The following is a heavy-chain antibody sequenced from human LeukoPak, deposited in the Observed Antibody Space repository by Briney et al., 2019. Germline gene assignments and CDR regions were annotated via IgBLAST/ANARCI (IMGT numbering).Heavy chain of an antibody. CDR1: GFTFSSYA. CDR2: ISGSGGST. CDR3: AKDPRYCSGGSCYYTHNWFDP. Sequence: GGSLRLSCAASGFTFSSYAMSWVRQAPGKGLEWVSTISGSGGSTYYADSVKGRFTISRDNSKNTLYLQMNSLRAEDTAVYYCAKDPRYCSGGSCYYTHNWFDPWGQGTLVTVSS. J-gene: IGHJ5*02. D-gene: IGHD2-15*01. V-gene: IGHV3-23*01.